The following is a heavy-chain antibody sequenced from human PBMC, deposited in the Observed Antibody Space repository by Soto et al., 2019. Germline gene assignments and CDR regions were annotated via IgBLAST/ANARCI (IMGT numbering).Heavy chain of an antibody. CDR3: AKDRYCSGGSCYSAEYFQY. D-gene: IGHD2-15*01. J-gene: IGHJ1*01. CDR1: GFTFSSYA. V-gene: IGHV3-23*01. Sequence: VQLLESGGGLVQPGGSLRLSCAASGFTFSSYAMSWVRQAPGKGLEWVSGISGSGGSTYYADSVKGRFTISRDNSKNTLYLQMNSLRAEDTAVYYCAKDRYCSGGSCYSAEYFQYWGQGTLVTVSS. CDR2: ISGSGGST.